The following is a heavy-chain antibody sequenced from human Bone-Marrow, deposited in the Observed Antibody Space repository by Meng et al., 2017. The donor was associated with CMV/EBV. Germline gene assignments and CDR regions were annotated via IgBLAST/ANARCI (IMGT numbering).Heavy chain of an antibody. D-gene: IGHD2-21*02. J-gene: IGHJ4*02. CDR2: IRSDGSNE. CDR3: AKEQGLPDYFDY. Sequence: GSLRLSCAASGFTFSSYGMHWVRQAPGKGLEWVAFIRSDGSNEYYGDSVKGRFTISRDNSKNTLFLQMNSLRAEDTAVYYCAKEQGLPDYFDYWGQGTLVTVSS. CDR1: GFTFSSYG. V-gene: IGHV3-30*02.